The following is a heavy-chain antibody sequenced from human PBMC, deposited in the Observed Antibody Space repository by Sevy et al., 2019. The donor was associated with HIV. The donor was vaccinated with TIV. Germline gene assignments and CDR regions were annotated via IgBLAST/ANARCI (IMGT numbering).Heavy chain of an antibody. D-gene: IGHD5-12*01. CDR1: YGPISAYY. CDR2: IHYTGST. J-gene: IGHJ5*02. CDR3: ARAPPVRSGNDSLNWFDP. V-gene: IGHV4-59*12. Sequence: SESLSLTCSVSYGPISAYYWNWIRQSPGKGLEWIGSIHYTGSTDYNTSLKSRVTMSLDTSKNQFSPQLKSVTAADTALYYCARAPPVRSGNDSLNWFDPWGHGTLVTVSS.